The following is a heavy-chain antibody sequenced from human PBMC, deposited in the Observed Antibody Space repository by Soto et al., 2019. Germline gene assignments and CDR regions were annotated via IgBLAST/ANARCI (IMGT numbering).Heavy chain of an antibody. CDR2: ISAYNGNT. CDR1: GYTFTSYG. Sequence: VASVKVSCKASGYTFTSYGISWVRQAPGQGLEWMGWISAYNGNTDYAQKLQGRVTMTTDTSTSTAYMELRSLRSDDTAVYYCARDSSTGYYSGMDVWGQGTTVTVSS. CDR3: ARDSSTGYYSGMDV. J-gene: IGHJ6*02. V-gene: IGHV1-18*01.